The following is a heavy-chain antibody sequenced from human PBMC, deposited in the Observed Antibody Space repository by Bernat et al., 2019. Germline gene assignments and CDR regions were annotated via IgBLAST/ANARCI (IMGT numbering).Heavy chain of an antibody. Sequence: QVQLVESGGGLVKPGGSLRLSCAASGFTFSDYYMNWIRQAPGKGLEWISSISSSSTYKNYADSVKGRFTISRHNAKNSLYLKMNSLRAEDTAVYYCARPSRYGDYRPFDSWGQGTLVTVSS. CDR3: ARPSRYGDYRPFDS. D-gene: IGHD4-17*01. J-gene: IGHJ4*02. CDR2: ISSSSTYK. CDR1: GFTFSDYY. V-gene: IGHV3-11*05.